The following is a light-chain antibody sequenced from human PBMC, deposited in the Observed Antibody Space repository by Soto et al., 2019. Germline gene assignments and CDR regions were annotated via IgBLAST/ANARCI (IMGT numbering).Light chain of an antibody. CDR2: ATS. V-gene: IGKV1-39*01. CDR1: QSIVTY. CDR3: QESYTTPAVS. Sequence: DIQMTQSPDSLSASVGDRVTITCRASQSIVTYLNWYQQKPGKAPKLLIYATSTLQSGVPSRFSGSGSGTEFTLTISSLQAEDFATYFCQESYTTPAVSFGGGTKVEIK. J-gene: IGKJ4*01.